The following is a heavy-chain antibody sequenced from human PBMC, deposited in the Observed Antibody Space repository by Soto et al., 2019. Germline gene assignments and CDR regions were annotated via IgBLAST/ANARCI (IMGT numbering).Heavy chain of an antibody. CDR3: ARVRNLRWSDP. CDR2: IYNSGSA. CDR1: GDSMSSGGSS. V-gene: IGHV4-30-2*06. D-gene: IGHD2-15*01. Sequence: LQLQESGSGLVKPSQTLSLTCTVSGDSMSSGGSSWTWIRQSPGKGLEWVGYIYNSGSAYYNPSLRSRATISIDTSKNRLSLNLTSVTAADTAVYYCARVRNLRWSDPWGQGALVTVSS. J-gene: IGHJ5*02.